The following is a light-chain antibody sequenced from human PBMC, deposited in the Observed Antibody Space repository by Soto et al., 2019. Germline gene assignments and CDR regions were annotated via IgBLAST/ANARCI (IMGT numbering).Light chain of an antibody. Sequence: QMTQSPSALSASVVDTFTSTFLASQSISVWLAWYQQKAGKAPNPLIYNASRLESGVPSRFSGSGSETEFTLTISGLQPGDSATYYCQQYNSYSPTFGQGTKV. CDR3: QQYNSYSPT. CDR1: QSISVW. V-gene: IGKV1-5*03. CDR2: NAS. J-gene: IGKJ1*01.